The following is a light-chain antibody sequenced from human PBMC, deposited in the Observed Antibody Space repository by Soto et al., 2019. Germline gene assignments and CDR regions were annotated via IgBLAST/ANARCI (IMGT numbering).Light chain of an antibody. CDR3: QQSYRSPYT. CDR2: GAS. V-gene: IGKV1-39*01. J-gene: IGKJ2*01. Sequence: IQLTQSPSSLSASVGDRVTVTCRASQSINIYLNWYQQKPGKAPTLLIYGASTLQSGVPSRFSGGGSRTDSTLTISSLQTEDFATYYCQQSYRSPYTFGKGTKLEI. CDR1: QSINIY.